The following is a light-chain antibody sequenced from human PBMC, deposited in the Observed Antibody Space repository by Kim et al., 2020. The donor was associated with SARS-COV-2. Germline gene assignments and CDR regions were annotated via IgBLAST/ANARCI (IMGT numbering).Light chain of an antibody. CDR2: GAS. CDR3: QHYGASPWT. CDR1: QSIDSAF. V-gene: IGKV3-20*01. Sequence: PGERATLSCRTSQSIDSAFLAWFQQKPRQAPGLLIYGASTRAAGIPDRFSGSGSGTDFTLTISRLEPEDFAVYYCQHYGASPWTFGQGTKVDIK. J-gene: IGKJ1*01.